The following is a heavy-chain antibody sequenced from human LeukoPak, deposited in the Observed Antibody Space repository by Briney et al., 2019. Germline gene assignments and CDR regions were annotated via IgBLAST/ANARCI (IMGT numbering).Heavy chain of an antibody. V-gene: IGHV3-64D*06. D-gene: IGHD2-2*01. Sequence: PGGSLRLSCSASGFTFSSYAMHWARQAPGKGLEYVSAISSNGGSTYYADSVKGRFTISRDNSKNTLYLQMSSLRAEDTAVYYCVKARRYCSSTSCPYYFDYWGQGTLVTVSS. CDR3: VKARRYCSSTSCPYYFDY. CDR1: GFTFSSYA. CDR2: ISSNGGST. J-gene: IGHJ4*02.